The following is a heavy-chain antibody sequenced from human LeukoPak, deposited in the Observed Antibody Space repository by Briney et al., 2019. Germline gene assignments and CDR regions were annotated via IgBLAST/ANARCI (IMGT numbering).Heavy chain of an antibody. D-gene: IGHD3-3*01. CDR3: ARDMGGYYNYYYYGMDV. V-gene: IGHV1-18*01. J-gene: IGHJ6*02. CDR1: GYTFTTYG. Sequence: GASVKVSCKASGYTFTTYGINWVRQAPGQGLEWMGWISVYNGNTNYAENLQDRVTMTTDTSTSTAYMELRRLRSDDTAVYYCARDMGGYYNYYYYGMDVWGQGTTVTVSS. CDR2: ISVYNGNT.